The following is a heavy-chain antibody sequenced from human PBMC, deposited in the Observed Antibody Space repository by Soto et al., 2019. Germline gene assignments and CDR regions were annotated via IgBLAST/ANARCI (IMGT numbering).Heavy chain of an antibody. J-gene: IGHJ4*02. CDR2: INHSGST. CDR1: GGSFSGYY. D-gene: IGHD5-12*01. Sequence: SETLSLTCAVYGGSFSGYYWSWIRQPPGKGLEWIGEINHSGSTNYNPSLKSRVTISVDTSKNQFSLKLSSVTAADTAVYYCARRLNEWLRLRTPFDYWGQGTLVTVSS. V-gene: IGHV4-34*01. CDR3: ARRLNEWLRLRTPFDY.